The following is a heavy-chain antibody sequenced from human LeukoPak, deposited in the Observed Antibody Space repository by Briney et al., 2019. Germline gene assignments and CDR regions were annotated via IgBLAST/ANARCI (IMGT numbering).Heavy chain of an antibody. CDR1: GFTFSDYE. Sequence: GGSLGLSCAASGFTFSDYEMNWVRQAPGKGLEWVSYISSSDSTIYYADSVKGRFTISRDNAKNSLYLQMNSLRAEDTAVYYCAASGYDYDYYYYMDVWGKGTTVTISS. CDR3: AASGYDYDYYYYMDV. V-gene: IGHV3-48*03. D-gene: IGHD5-12*01. CDR2: ISSSDSTI. J-gene: IGHJ6*03.